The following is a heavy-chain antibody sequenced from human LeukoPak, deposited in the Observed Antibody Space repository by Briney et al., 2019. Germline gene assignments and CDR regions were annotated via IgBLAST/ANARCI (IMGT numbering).Heavy chain of an antibody. D-gene: IGHD1-1*01. CDR1: GGSISSYNW. J-gene: IGHJ2*01. V-gene: IGHV4-4*02. Sequence: SETLSLTCAVSGGSISSYNWWSWVRRPPGRGLEWIGEIYHGGSTNYNPSRKSRVTISVGKSKNQFSLRLSSVTAADTAVYYCARERSTSGTDSDCYFVLWGRGTLVTVSS. CDR2: IYHGGST. CDR3: ARERSTSGTDSDCYFVL.